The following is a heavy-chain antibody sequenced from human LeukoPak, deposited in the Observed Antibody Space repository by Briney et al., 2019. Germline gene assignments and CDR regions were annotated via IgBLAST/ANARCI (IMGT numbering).Heavy chain of an antibody. CDR2: INPNSGGT. J-gene: IGHJ4*02. CDR3: ARWYLRRPFDY. CDR1: GYTFTGYY. V-gene: IGHV1-2*02. Sequence: GASVKVSCKASGYTFTGYYMHWVRQAPGQGLEWMGWINPNSGGTNYAQKFQGRVTMTRDTSTSTAYMELRSLRSDDTAVYYCARWYLRRPFDYWGQGTLVTVSS. D-gene: IGHD6-13*01.